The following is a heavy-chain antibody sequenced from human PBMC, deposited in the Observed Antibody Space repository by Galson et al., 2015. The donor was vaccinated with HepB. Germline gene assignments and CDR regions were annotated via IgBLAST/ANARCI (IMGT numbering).Heavy chain of an antibody. D-gene: IGHD3-22*01. Sequence: SLRLSCAASGFTVSSNYMSWVRQAPGKGLEWVTDIYSGGSTYYADSVKGRFTISRDNSKNTLYLQMNSLRAEGTAVYYCARRIDYYDSSGFDYWGQGTLVTVSS. CDR3: ARRIDYYDSSGFDY. V-gene: IGHV3-66*01. CDR1: GFTVSSNY. CDR2: IYSGGST. J-gene: IGHJ4*02.